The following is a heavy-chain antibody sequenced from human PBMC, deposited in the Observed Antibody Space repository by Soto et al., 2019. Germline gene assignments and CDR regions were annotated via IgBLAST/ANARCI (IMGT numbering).Heavy chain of an antibody. CDR3: ARDVYYDSSGYARGMDV. Sequence: EVQLVESGGGLVKPGGSLRLSCAASGFTFSSYSMNWVRQAPGKGLEWVSSISSSSSYIYYADSVKGRFTISRDNAKXXXXXXXXXXXXXXXAVYYCARDVYYDSSGYARGMDVWGQGTTVTVSS. J-gene: IGHJ6*02. V-gene: IGHV3-21*01. CDR2: ISSSSSYI. CDR1: GFTFSSYS. D-gene: IGHD3-22*01.